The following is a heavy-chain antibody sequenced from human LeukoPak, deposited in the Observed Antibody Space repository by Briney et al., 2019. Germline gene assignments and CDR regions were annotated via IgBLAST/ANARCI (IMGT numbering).Heavy chain of an antibody. CDR2: ISAYNGNT. CDR1: GYTFTSYG. Sequence: ASVKVSCKASGYTFTSYGISWVRQAPGQGLEWMGWISAYNGNTNYAQKLQGRATMTTDTSTSTAYMELRSLRSDDTAVYYCARASWWYYDSSAKDWGQGTLVTVSS. J-gene: IGHJ4*02. D-gene: IGHD3-22*01. V-gene: IGHV1-18*01. CDR3: ARASWWYYDSSAKD.